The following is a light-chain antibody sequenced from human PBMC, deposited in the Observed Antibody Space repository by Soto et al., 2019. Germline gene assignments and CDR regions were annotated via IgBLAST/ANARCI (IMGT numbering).Light chain of an antibody. CDR1: SSDVGSYDY. CDR3: SSYAGSSNV. V-gene: IGLV2-8*01. J-gene: IGLJ1*01. Sequence: QSALIQPPSVSGSPGQSVTISCTGTSSDVGSYDYVSWYQQHPGTVPKPMIYNVNTRPSGVPDRFSGSKSGNTASMTVSGLQAEDEADYYCSSYAGSSNVFGTGTKLTVL. CDR2: NVN.